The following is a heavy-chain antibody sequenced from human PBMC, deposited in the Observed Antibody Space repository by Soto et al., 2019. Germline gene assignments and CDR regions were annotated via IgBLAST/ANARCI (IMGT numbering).Heavy chain of an antibody. D-gene: IGHD1-26*01. CDR2: IYNGGST. CDR1: GDSISNVNYC. Sequence: QVQLQESGPGLVKPSQTLSLTCTVSGDSISNVNYCWCWIRQPPDKGLEWIGHIYNGGSTYSNPSPRSGVTISVDTSKNQFSPKLSSVSAADTAVYYCAKGPSWEKVDYWGQGTLVTVSS. J-gene: IGHJ4*02. V-gene: IGHV4-30-4*01. CDR3: AKGPSWEKVDY.